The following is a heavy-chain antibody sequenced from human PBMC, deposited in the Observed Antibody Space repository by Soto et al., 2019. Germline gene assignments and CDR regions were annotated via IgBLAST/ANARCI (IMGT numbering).Heavy chain of an antibody. D-gene: IGHD2-2*01. CDR1: GFTFSDYY. CDR3: ARGLDSTSWSWFDP. V-gene: IGHV3-11*06. Sequence: QVQLVESGGGLVKPGGSLRLSCAASGFTFSDYYMSWIRQAPGKGLEWVSYISSSSSYTNYADSVKGRFTISRDNAKNSLYLQMNSLRAEDTAVYYCARGLDSTSWSWFDPWGQGTLVTVSS. CDR2: ISSSSSYT. J-gene: IGHJ5*02.